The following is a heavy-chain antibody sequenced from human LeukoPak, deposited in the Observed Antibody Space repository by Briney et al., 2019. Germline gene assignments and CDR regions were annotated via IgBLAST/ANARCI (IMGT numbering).Heavy chain of an antibody. D-gene: IGHD2-15*01. J-gene: IGHJ6*02. CDR1: GYTLTELS. CDR2: FDPEDGET. V-gene: IGHV1-24*01. CDR3: ARDHGEVVVVVAATHYYYYGMDV. Sequence: GASVKVSCKVSGYTLTELSMHWVRQAPGKGLEWMGGFDPEDGETIYAQKFQGRVTMTEDTSTDTAYMELSSLRSEDTAVYYCARDHGEVVVVVAATHYYYYGMDVWGQGTTVTVSS.